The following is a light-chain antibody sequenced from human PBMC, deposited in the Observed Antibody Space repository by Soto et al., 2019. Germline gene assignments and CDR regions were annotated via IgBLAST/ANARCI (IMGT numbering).Light chain of an antibody. J-gene: IGLJ1*01. CDR3: SSYAGSNNYV. CDR1: SRDVGGHNY. Sequence: QSALTQPPSASGSPGQSVTISCTGTSRDVGGHNYVSWYQQHPGKTPKLMIYEVTKRPSGVPDRFSGSKSGGTASLTVFGLQAEDEADYYCSSYAGSNNYVFGTGTKVTV. CDR2: EVT. V-gene: IGLV2-8*01.